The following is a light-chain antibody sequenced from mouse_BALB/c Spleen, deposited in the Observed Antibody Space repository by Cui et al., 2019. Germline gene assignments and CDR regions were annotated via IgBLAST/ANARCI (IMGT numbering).Light chain of an antibody. V-gene: IGKV14-100*01. CDR2: HGT. CDR1: QGISSS. J-gene: IGKJ5*01. Sequence: DILMTQSPSSMSVSLGDTVSITCHASQGISSSIGWLQQKPGKSFKGLIYHGTNLEDGVPSRFSGSGSGADYSLTISSLESEDFADYYCVQYAQFPLTFGAGTKLELK. CDR3: VQYAQFPLT.